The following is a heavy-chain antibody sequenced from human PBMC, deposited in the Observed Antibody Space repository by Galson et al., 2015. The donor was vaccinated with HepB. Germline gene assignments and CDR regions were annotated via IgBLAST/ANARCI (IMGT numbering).Heavy chain of an antibody. CDR1: GYTFTGYY. V-gene: IGHV1-2*04. CDR3: ATARGELSPFPFDY. D-gene: IGHD3-16*02. Sequence: SVKVSCKASGYTFTGYYMNWMRQAPGQGLEWMGWINPNTGDTNYAQRFQGWVTMTRDTSISTAYMELSRLRSDDTAVYYCATARGELSPFPFDYWGQGTLVTVSS. J-gene: IGHJ4*02. CDR2: INPNTGDT.